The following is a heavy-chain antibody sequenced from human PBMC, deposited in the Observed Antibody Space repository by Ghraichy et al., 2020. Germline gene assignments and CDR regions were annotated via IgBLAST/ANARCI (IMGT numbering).Heavy chain of an antibody. J-gene: IGHJ5*02. D-gene: IGHD1-14*01. CDR3: AREPPDHANWFDP. CDR1: GGSISSSNW. CDR2: IYHSGST. Sequence: SETLSLTCAVSGGSISSSNWWSWVRQPPGKGLEWIGEIYHSGSTNYNPSLKSRVTISVDKSKNQFSLKLSSVTAADTAVYYCAREPPDHANWFDPWGQGTLVTVSS. V-gene: IGHV4-4*02.